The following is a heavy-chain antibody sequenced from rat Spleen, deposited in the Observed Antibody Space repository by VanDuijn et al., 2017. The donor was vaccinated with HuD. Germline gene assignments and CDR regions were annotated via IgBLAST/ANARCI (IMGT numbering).Heavy chain of an antibody. CDR3: ARPPYNTYFDY. J-gene: IGHJ2*01. CDR2: ISYDGSSA. D-gene: IGHD1-10*01. CDR1: GFTFSDYY. V-gene: IGHV5-7*01. Sequence: EVQLVESGGGLVQPGKSLKLSCVASGFTFSDYYMAWVRQAPTKGLEWVATISYDGSSAYYRDSVKGRFTISRDNAKSTLYLQMDSLRSEDTATYYCARPPYNTYFDYWGQGVMVTVSS.